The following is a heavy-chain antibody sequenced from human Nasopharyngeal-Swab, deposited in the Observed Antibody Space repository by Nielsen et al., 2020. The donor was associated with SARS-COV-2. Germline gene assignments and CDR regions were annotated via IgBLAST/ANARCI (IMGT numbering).Heavy chain of an antibody. J-gene: IGHJ4*02. CDR2: IYDGPNT. D-gene: IGHD2-15*01. Sequence: GESLKIPCVVSGFSVSGKHMSWVRQAPGKGPEWVSVIYDGPNTLYADSVQGRFIISRDNSRNMLYLQMSGLTAEDTAVYYCARDAAGSGIDYWGQGALVTVSS. CDR3: ARDAAGSGIDY. V-gene: IGHV3-53*01. CDR1: GFSVSGKH.